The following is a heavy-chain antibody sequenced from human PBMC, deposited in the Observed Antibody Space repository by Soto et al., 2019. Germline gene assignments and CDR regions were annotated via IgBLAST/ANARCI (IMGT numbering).Heavy chain of an antibody. CDR2: IYYSGST. Sequence: SETLSLTCTVSGGSISSYYWSGIRQPPGKGLEWIGYIYYSGSTNYNPSLKSGVTISVDTSKNQFSLKLSSVTAAYTAVYYCARDQATAGRHFDYWGQRTLVTVSS. V-gene: IGHV4-59*01. CDR1: GGSISSYY. CDR3: ARDQATAGRHFDY. D-gene: IGHD6-13*01. J-gene: IGHJ4*02.